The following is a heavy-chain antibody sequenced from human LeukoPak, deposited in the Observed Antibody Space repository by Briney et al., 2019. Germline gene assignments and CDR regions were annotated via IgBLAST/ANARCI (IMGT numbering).Heavy chain of an antibody. CDR3: ARDLYAGTVNWFDP. D-gene: IGHD6-13*01. V-gene: IGHV3-20*04. Sequence: GGSLRLSCAASGFPFDDYAVTWVRQAPGRGLEWVSRINWDGGSTTYADSVKGRFTISRDNAKNSLFLQMNSLRAEDTALYFCARDLYAGTVNWFDPRGQGTLVTVSS. CDR1: GFPFDDYA. J-gene: IGHJ5*02. CDR2: INWDGGST.